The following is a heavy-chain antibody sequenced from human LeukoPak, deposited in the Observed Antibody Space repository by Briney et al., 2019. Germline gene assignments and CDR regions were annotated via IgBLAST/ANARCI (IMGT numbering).Heavy chain of an antibody. V-gene: IGHV1-18*01. CDR3: ARIPSQGYYDSSGYFDY. Sequence: ASVKVSCKASGGTFSSYAISWVRQAPGQGLEWMGWISVYSGDTDYAQKLQGRVTMTTDTSTSTAYMELRSLRSDDTAVYYCARIPSQGYYDSSGYFDYWGQGTLVTVSS. J-gene: IGHJ4*02. CDR2: ISVYSGDT. CDR1: GGTFSSYA. D-gene: IGHD3-22*01.